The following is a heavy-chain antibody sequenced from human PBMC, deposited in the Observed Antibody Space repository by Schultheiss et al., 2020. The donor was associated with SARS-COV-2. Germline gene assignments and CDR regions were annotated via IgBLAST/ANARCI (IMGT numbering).Heavy chain of an antibody. CDR3: ARGGVRVPHFFDY. CDR2: IYYSGST. J-gene: IGHJ4*02. Sequence: SETLSLTCAVSGGSISSSSYYWSWIRQPPGKGLEWIGYIYYSGSTNYNPSLKSRVTISVDTSKNQFSLKLSSVTAADTAVYYCARGGVRVPHFFDYWGQGTLVTVSS. V-gene: IGHV4-61*05. CDR1: GGSISSSSYY. D-gene: IGHD3-16*01.